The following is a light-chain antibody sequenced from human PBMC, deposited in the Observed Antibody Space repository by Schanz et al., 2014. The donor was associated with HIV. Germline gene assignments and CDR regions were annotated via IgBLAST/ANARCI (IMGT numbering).Light chain of an antibody. Sequence: QLVLTQSPSASASLGASVKLTCTLDSGHRTYAIAWHQQQPEKGPRYLMNLNSDGSYSKGDGIPDRFSGSSSGAERYLTISSLQSEDEADYYCQTWGTGIVVFGGGTKLTVL. CDR1: SGHRTYA. CDR2: LNSDGSY. J-gene: IGLJ2*01. CDR3: QTWGTGIVV. V-gene: IGLV4-69*02.